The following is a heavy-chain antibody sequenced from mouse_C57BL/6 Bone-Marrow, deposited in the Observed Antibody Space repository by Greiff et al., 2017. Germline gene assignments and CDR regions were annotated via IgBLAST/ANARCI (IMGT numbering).Heavy chain of an antibody. J-gene: IGHJ3*01. CDR2: INPYNGGT. CDR1: GYTFTDYY. Sequence: SGPVLVKPGASVKMSCKASGYTFTDYYMNWVKQSHGKSLEWIGVINPYNGGTSYNQKFKGKATLTVDKSSSTAYMELNSLTSEDSAVYYCARSYDYGGFAYWGQGTLVTVSA. D-gene: IGHD2-4*01. CDR3: ARSYDYGGFAY. V-gene: IGHV1-19*01.